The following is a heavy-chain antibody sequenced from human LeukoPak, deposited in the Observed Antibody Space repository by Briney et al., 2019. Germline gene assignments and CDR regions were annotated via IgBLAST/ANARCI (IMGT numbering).Heavy chain of an antibody. CDR2: IYYSGST. Sequence: PSETLSLTCTVSGGSISSSSYYWGWIRQPPGKGLEWIGSIYYSGSTYYNPSLKSRVTISVDTSKNQFSLKLSSVTAADTAVYYCARGPRTRPREQWLVDFDYWGQGTLVTVSS. CDR3: ARGPRTRPREQWLVDFDY. J-gene: IGHJ4*02. V-gene: IGHV4-39*07. CDR1: GGSISSSSYY. D-gene: IGHD6-19*01.